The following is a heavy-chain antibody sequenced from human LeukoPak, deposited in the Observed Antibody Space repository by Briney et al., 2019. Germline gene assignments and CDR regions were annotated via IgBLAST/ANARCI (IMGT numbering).Heavy chain of an antibody. J-gene: IGHJ3*02. Sequence: ASVKVSCKASGYTFTSYGISWVRQAPGQGLEWMGWISAYNGNTNYAQKLQGRVTMTTDTSTSTAYMELRSLRSDDTAVYYCARALPHTYYYDSSGGHDAFDIWGQGTMVTVSS. D-gene: IGHD3-22*01. CDR3: ARALPHTYYYDSSGGHDAFDI. V-gene: IGHV1-18*01. CDR1: GYTFTSYG. CDR2: ISAYNGNT.